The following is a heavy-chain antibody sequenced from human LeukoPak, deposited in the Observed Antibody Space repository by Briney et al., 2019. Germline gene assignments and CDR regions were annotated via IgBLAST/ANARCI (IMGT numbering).Heavy chain of an antibody. D-gene: IGHD3-22*01. CDR1: GGSISSGGYS. Sequence: SETLSLTCAVSGGSISSGGYSWSWIRQPPGKGLEWIGYIYHSGSTYYNPSLKSRVTISVDRSKNQFSLKLSSVTAADTAVYYCARAIGVVINSYYYYYGMDVWGQGTTVTVSS. CDR3: ARAIGVVINSYYYYYGMDV. J-gene: IGHJ6*02. CDR2: IYHSGST. V-gene: IGHV4-30-2*01.